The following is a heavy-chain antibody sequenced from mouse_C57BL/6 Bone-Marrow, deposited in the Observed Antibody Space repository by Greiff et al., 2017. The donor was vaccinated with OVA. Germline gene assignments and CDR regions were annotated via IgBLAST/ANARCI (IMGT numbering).Heavy chain of an antibody. CDR2: IYPGSGST. V-gene: IGHV1-55*01. CDR3: ARSPIYYFGGYFDV. CDR1: GYTFTSYW. Sequence: QVHVKQPGAELVKPGASVKMSCKASGYTFTSYWITWVKQRPGQGLEWIGDIYPGSGSTNYNEKFKSKATLTVDTSSSTAYMQLSSLTSEDSAVYYCARSPIYYFGGYFDVWGTGTTVTVSS. D-gene: IGHD1-1*01. J-gene: IGHJ1*03.